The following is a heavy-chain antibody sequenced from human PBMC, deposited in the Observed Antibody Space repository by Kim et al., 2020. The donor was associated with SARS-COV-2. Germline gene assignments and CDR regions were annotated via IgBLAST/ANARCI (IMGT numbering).Heavy chain of an antibody. CDR3: AKDLADVDAFDI. V-gene: IGHV3-23*01. J-gene: IGHJ3*02. Sequence: YDPDPVKGRLPTSRENSKNTLYLQMNSLRAEDTAVYYCAKDLADVDAFDIWGQGTMVTVSS.